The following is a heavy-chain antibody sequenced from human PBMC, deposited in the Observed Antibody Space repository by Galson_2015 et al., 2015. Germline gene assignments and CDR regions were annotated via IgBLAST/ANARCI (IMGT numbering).Heavy chain of an antibody. J-gene: IGHJ6*03. D-gene: IGHD2-2*01. CDR3: ARQGGGRNIVVVPANMDV. Sequence: SETLSLTCTVSGGSISSSSYYWGWIRQPPGKGLEWIGSIYYSGSTYYNPSLKSRVTISVDTSENQFSLKLSSVTAADTAVYYCARQGGGRNIVVVPANMDVWGKGTTVTVSS. CDR2: IYYSGST. V-gene: IGHV4-39*01. CDR1: GGSISSSSYY.